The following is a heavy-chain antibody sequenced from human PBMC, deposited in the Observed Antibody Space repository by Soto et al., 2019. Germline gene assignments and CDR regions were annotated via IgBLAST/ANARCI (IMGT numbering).Heavy chain of an antibody. Sequence: GGSLRLSCAASGFTFSSYGMHWVRQAPGKGLEWVAVISYDGSNKYYADSVKGRFTISRDNSKNTLYLQMNSLRAEDTAVYYCAKDVGTIFGSVLGLDVWGQGTTVTVSS. CDR2: ISYDGSNK. V-gene: IGHV3-30*18. J-gene: IGHJ6*02. CDR1: GFTFSSYG. CDR3: AKDVGTIFGSVLGLDV. D-gene: IGHD3-3*01.